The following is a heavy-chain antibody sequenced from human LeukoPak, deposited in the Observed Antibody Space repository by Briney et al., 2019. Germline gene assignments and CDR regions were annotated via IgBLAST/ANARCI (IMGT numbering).Heavy chain of an antibody. CDR1: GYTFTGYY. V-gene: IGHV1-2*02. CDR3: GTLLSNGPFDY. J-gene: IGHJ4*02. CDR2: IYPNSGAT. Sequence: SVKVSCKASGYTFTGYYMHWVRQAPGQGLEWMGWIYPNSGATKYAQKFQGRVTMTRDTSISTAYMELSGLRSDDTAVYYCGTLLSNGPFDYWGQGSLVTVPS.